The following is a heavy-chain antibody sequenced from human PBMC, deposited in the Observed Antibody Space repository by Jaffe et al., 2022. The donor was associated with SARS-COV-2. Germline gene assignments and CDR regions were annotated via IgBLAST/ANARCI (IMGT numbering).Heavy chain of an antibody. CDR1: GFTFGDYA. CDR2: IRSKAYGGTT. Sequence: EVQLVESGGGLVQPGRSLRLSCTASGFTFGDYAMSWVRQAPGKGLEWVGFIRSKAYGGTTEYAASVKGRFTISRDDSKSIAYLQMNSLKTEDTAVYYCTRQGVGWELRIKAFDIWGQGTMVTVSS. J-gene: IGHJ3*02. CDR3: TRQGVGWELRIKAFDI. D-gene: IGHD1-26*01. V-gene: IGHV3-49*04.